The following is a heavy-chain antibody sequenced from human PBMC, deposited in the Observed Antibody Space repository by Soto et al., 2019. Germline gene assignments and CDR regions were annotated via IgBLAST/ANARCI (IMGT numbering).Heavy chain of an antibody. Sequence: PGGSLRPSCGASGFTFSDYYMSWLRQASGKGLEWVSYISSSGSTIYYADSVKGRFTISRDNAKNSLYLQMNSLRAEDTAVYYCARTLFYAFDIWGQGTMVTVSS. D-gene: IGHD3-3*01. CDR1: GFTFSDYY. V-gene: IGHV3-11*01. CDR2: ISSSGSTI. J-gene: IGHJ3*02. CDR3: ARTLFYAFDI.